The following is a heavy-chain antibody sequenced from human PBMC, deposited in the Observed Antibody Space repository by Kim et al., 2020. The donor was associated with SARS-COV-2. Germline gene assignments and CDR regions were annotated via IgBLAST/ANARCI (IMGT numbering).Heavy chain of an antibody. V-gene: IGHV3-49*03. J-gene: IGHJ6*02. CDR3: TQTTGGFGELFYYYYGMDV. Sequence: GGSLRLSCTASGFTFGDYAMSWFRQAPGKGLEWVGFIRSKAYGGTTEYAASVKGRFTISRDDSKSIAYLQMNSLKTEDTAVYYCTQTTGGFGELFYYYYGMDVWGQGTTVTVSS. CDR1: GFTFGDYA. CDR2: IRSKAYGGTT. D-gene: IGHD3-10*01.